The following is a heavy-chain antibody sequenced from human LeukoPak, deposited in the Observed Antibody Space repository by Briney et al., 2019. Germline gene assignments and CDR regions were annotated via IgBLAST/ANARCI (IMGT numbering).Heavy chain of an antibody. CDR3: ARAAFMVRGVIITSHYYYYMDV. CDR1: GFTFSNYG. J-gene: IGHJ6*03. Sequence: GGSLRLSCAASGFTFSNYGMNWVRQAPGKGLEWVANIKQDGSEKYYVDSVKGRFTISRDNAKNSLYLQMNSLRAEDTAVYYCARAAFMVRGVIITSHYYYYMDVWGKGTTVTVSS. D-gene: IGHD3-10*01. V-gene: IGHV3-7*01. CDR2: IKQDGSEK.